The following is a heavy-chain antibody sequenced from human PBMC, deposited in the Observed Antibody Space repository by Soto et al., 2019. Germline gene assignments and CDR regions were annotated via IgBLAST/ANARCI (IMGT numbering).Heavy chain of an antibody. CDR3: ARERSGDFWSGYQSYYYGMDV. J-gene: IGHJ6*02. V-gene: IGHV3-30-3*01. Sequence: SLRLSFAASGFPFSSYAMHWVRQAPGKGLEWVAVISYDGSNKYYADSVKGRFTISRDNSKNTLYLQMNSLRAEDTAVYYCARERSGDFWSGYQSYYYGMDVWGQGTTVTVSS. D-gene: IGHD3-3*01. CDR2: ISYDGSNK. CDR1: GFPFSSYA.